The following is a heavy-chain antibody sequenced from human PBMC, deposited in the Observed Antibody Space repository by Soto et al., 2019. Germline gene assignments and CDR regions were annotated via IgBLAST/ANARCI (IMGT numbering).Heavy chain of an antibody. V-gene: IGHV1-18*01. CDR3: AREPPDY. CDR2: ISPYNGDT. Sequence: QVQLAQSGAEVKKPGASVKVSCQAYGYTFTNFDINWVRLAPGQGLEWVGRISPYNGDTNSAQKFQDRVSMTTDTSTTTAYMELRNLRSDDTAVYYFAREPPDYWGQGTLVTVSS. J-gene: IGHJ4*02. CDR1: GYTFTNFD.